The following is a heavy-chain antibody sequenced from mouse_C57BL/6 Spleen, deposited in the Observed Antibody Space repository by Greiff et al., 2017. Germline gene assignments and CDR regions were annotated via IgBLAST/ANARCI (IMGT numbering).Heavy chain of an antibody. CDR1: GYTFTSYW. Sequence: QVHVKQSGAELVKPGASVKLSCKASGYTFTSYWMHWVKQRPGRGLEWIGRIDPNSGGTKYNEKFKSKATLTVDKPSSTAYMQLSSLTSEDSAVYYCARRYYGSSYGFAYWGQGTLVTVSA. V-gene: IGHV1-72*01. CDR3: ARRYYGSSYGFAY. CDR2: IDPNSGGT. J-gene: IGHJ3*01. D-gene: IGHD1-1*01.